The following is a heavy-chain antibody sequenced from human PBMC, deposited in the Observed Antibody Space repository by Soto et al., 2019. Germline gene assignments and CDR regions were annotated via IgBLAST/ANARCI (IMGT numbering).Heavy chain of an antibody. CDR3: APSGWSHNYSGMDV. V-gene: IGHV1-69*13. CDR1: GGTFSSYA. Sequence: ASVKVSCKASGGTFSSYAISWVRQAPGQGLEWMGGIIPIFGTANYAQKFQGRVTITADESTSTAYMELSSLRSEDTAVYYCAPSGWSHNYSGMDVWGRGTTVTVSS. CDR2: IIPIFGTA. J-gene: IGHJ6*02. D-gene: IGHD6-19*01.